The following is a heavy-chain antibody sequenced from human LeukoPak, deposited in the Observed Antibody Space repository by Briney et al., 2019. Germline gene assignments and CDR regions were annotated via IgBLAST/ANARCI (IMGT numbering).Heavy chain of an antibody. CDR1: GFTFDDYG. J-gene: IGHJ5*02. CDR3: ARLSRPYYYDSSGYHSWFDP. V-gene: IGHV3-20*04. D-gene: IGHD3-22*01. CDR2: INWNGGST. Sequence: GGSLRLSCAASGFTFDDYGMSWVRQAPGKGLEWVSGINWNGGSTGYADSVKGRFTIPRDNAKNSLYLQMNSLRAEDTALYYCARLSRPYYYDSSGYHSWFDPWGQGTLVTVSS.